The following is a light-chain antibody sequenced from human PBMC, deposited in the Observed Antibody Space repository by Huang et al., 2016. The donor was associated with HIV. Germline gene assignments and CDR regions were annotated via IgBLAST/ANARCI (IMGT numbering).Light chain of an antibody. CDR1: QSIGLT. J-gene: IGKJ4*01. Sequence: EIVLTQSPDFQSVAPKENVTITCRASQSIGLTLHWYQQKPGQSPKLLIKYVSQSFSGVHSRFSGSGYGTEFTLTINSLETEDAATYYCHQSSSLPQAFSGGTKVEIK. V-gene: IGKV6-21*01. CDR3: HQSSSLPQA. CDR2: YVS.